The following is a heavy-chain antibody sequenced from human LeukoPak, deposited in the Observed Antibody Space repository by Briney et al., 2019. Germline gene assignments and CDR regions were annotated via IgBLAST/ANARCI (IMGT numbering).Heavy chain of an antibody. Sequence: SETLSLTCTVSGGSISSSSYYWGWIRQPPGKGLEWIGSIYYSGSTNYNPSLKSRVTISVDTSKNQFSLKLSSVTAADTAVYYCARDREYSGYDGGYYYYYYMDVWGKGTTVTVSS. J-gene: IGHJ6*03. D-gene: IGHD5-12*01. CDR1: GGSISSSSYY. CDR2: IYYSGST. CDR3: ARDREYSGYDGGYYYYYYMDV. V-gene: IGHV4-39*07.